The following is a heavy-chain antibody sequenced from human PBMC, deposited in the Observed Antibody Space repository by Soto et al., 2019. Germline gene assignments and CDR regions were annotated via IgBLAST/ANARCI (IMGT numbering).Heavy chain of an antibody. V-gene: IGHV3-21*01. D-gene: IGHD3-22*01. CDR3: ARDTSGSDYGMDV. CDR2: ISSSSSYI. CDR1: GFTFSSYS. Sequence: EVQLVESGGGLVKPGGSLRLSCAASGFTFSSYSMNWVRQAPGKGLEWVSSISSSSSYIYYADSVKGRFTISRDNAKNSLYLQMNSLRAEDTAVYYCARDTSGSDYGMDVWGQGPTVTVSS. J-gene: IGHJ6*02.